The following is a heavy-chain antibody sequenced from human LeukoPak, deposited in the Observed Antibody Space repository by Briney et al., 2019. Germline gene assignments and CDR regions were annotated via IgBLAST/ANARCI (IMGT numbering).Heavy chain of an antibody. CDR2: IYYSGST. V-gene: IGHV4-59*01. CDR1: GGSISSYY. Sequence: SETLSLTCTVSGGSISSYYWSWIRKPPGKGLEWIGYIYYSGSTNYNPSLKSRVTISVDTSKNQFSLKLSSVTAADTAVYYCAREGWYYYDSSGENAFDIWGQGTMVTVSS. D-gene: IGHD3-22*01. CDR3: AREGWYYYDSSGENAFDI. J-gene: IGHJ3*02.